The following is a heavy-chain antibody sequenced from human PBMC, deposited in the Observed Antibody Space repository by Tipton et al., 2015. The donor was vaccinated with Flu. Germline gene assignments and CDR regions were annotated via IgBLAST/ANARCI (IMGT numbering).Heavy chain of an antibody. CDR1: GGAITGHS. Sequence: TLSLTCTVSGGAITGHSWSWIRQPAGKSLEWIGRVSTTKRTDYNPSLKSRVTMSVDMSTNQFSLTLISVSAADTAVYYCVRVEYDNSWTLFDFWGRGILVTVSS. J-gene: IGHJ4*02. D-gene: IGHD6-13*01. CDR3: VRVEYDNSWTLFDF. V-gene: IGHV4-4*07. CDR2: VSTTKRT.